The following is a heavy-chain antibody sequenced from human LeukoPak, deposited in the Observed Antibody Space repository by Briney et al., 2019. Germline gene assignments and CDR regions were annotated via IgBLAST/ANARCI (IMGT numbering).Heavy chain of an antibody. CDR2: ISDSGGSG. J-gene: IGHJ4*02. Sequence: GSLRLSCAASGFTFSSFAMNWVRQAPGKGLEWVSAISDSGGSGYYADSVKGRFTISRDNAKNTVYLQMNSLRVEDTAVYYCAKGGGWLYYFDYWGQGSLVSVSS. D-gene: IGHD6-19*01. CDR1: GFTFSSFA. V-gene: IGHV3-23*01. CDR3: AKGGGWLYYFDY.